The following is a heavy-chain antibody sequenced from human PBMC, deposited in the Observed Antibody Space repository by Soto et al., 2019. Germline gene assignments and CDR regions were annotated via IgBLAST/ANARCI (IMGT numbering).Heavy chain of an antibody. CDR2: ISTNTGGT. CDR3: ARWVGASNWFDP. CDR1: GYTFTSYA. J-gene: IGHJ5*02. Sequence: ASVKVSCKASGYTFTSYAIHWVRQAPGQGLEWMGWISTNTGGTNYAQKFQGWVTMTRDTSINTAYVELSRLRSDDTAVYYCARWVGASNWFDPWGQGSLVTVSS. D-gene: IGHD1-26*01. V-gene: IGHV1-2*04.